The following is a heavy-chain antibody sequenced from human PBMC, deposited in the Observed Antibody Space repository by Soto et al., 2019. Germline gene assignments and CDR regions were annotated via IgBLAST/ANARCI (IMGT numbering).Heavy chain of an antibody. D-gene: IGHD3-10*01. Sequence: EVQLVESGGGLVQSGGSLRLSCAASGFTFSSYWVHWVRQAPGKGLVWVSRIKGDGISTNYADSVKGRFTISRDNAKDTVFLQMNGLSADDTAVYYCARGAMGNYYNDYWSQGTLVTVSS. J-gene: IGHJ4*02. CDR2: IKGDGIST. CDR3: ARGAMGNYYNDY. V-gene: IGHV3-74*01. CDR1: GFTFSSYW.